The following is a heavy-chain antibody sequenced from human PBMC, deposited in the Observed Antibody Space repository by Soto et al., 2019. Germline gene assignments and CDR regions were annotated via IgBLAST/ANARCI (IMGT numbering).Heavy chain of an antibody. J-gene: IGHJ4*02. CDR1: GFTFSDYY. Sequence: QVQLVESGGGLVKPGGSLRLSCAVSGFTFSDYYMTWIRQAPGKGLEWVSYISSSTSHTNYANSVKGRFTISRDNVKNSLLLQINSMTAEDTAVYYYASGRGGAADDFDFWDEGTLVTVSS. V-gene: IGHV3-11*05. CDR2: ISSSTSHT. D-gene: IGHD1-26*01. CDR3: ASGRGGAADDFDF.